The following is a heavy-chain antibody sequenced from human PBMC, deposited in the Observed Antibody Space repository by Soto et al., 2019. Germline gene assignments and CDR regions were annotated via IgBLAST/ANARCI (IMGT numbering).Heavy chain of an antibody. D-gene: IGHD5-18*01. CDR2: IIPIFGTA. J-gene: IGHJ6*02. CDR1: GGTFSSYA. Sequence: SVKVSCKASGGTFSSYAISGVGQAPGQGLEWMGGIIPIFGTANYAQKFQGRVTITADESTSTAYMELSSLRSEDTAVYYCAREGYSYGPEYYYYGMDVWGQGTTVTVSS. V-gene: IGHV1-69*01. CDR3: AREGYSYGPEYYYYGMDV.